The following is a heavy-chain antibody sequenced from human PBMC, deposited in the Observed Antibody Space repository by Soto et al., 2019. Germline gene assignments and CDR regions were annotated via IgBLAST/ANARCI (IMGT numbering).Heavy chain of an antibody. CDR2: FNPYTGGT. CDR3: ARLWGEIGTECDT. V-gene: IGHV1-46*01. J-gene: IGHJ5*02. D-gene: IGHD1-1*01. CDR1: GYTFTTYY. Sequence: QGQLVQSGAEVKKPGASVKVSCKASGYTFTTYYIHWMRQAPGQGLEWMGMFNPYTGGTRYAHKFQGRGTMTGDTSTSTGYMELSRLRSDDTAVYYCARLWGEIGTECDTWGQGTLVTVSS.